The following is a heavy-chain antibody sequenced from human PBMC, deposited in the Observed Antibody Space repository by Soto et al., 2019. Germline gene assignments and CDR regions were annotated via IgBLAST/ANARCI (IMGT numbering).Heavy chain of an antibody. D-gene: IGHD5-18*01. V-gene: IGHV3-23*01. CDR2: IAGSA. CDR3: AKEAYSHGTRGFDF. J-gene: IGHJ4*02. Sequence: GGSLRLSCAASGFTVSSYAMLWVRQAPGKGLEWISGIAGSAFYADSVKGRFTISRDNSRNTVYLQMNSLRAEDTAVYFCAKEAYSHGTRGFDFWGRGTLVTVSS. CDR1: GFTVSSYA.